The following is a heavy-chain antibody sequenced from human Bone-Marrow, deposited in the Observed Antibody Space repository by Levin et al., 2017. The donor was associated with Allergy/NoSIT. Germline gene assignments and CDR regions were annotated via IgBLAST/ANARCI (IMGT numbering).Heavy chain of an antibody. D-gene: IGHD5-18*01. V-gene: IGHV4-59*01. CDR2: IYYSGST. J-gene: IGHJ6*02. Sequence: SQTLSLTCTVSGGSISNSYWCWIRPPPGKGLEWIGYIYYSGSTSYNPSLTSRVTISVDTSKNHFSLKLSSVTAADTAVYYCARVIYRKSTGSGYGLDVWGQGTTVTVSS. CDR1: GGSISNSY. CDR3: ARVIYRKSTGSGYGLDV.